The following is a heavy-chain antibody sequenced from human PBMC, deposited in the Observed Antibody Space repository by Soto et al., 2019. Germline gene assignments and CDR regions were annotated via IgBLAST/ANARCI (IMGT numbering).Heavy chain of an antibody. CDR1: GFTFDDFA. Sequence: EVQLVESGGGLVQPGRSLRLSCAASGFTFDDFAMHWVRQARGKGLEWVSGISWESGSIGYADSVKGRFTISRDNAKNSLFLQMNSLTAEDTALYYCAKDHDEDFGYDLDYFNSWGQGTLVSVSS. D-gene: IGHD5-12*01. J-gene: IGHJ4*02. CDR3: AKDHDEDFGYDLDYFNS. V-gene: IGHV3-9*01. CDR2: ISWESGSI.